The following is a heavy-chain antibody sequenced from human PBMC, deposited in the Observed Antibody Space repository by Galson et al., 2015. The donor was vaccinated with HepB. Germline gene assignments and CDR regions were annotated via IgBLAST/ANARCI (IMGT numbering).Heavy chain of an antibody. J-gene: IGHJ5*02. Sequence: LRLSCAASGFTFSSYAMSWVRQAPGKGLEWVSAISGSGGSTYYADSVKGRFTISRDNSKNTLYLQMNSLRAEDTAVYYCAKDKGQVLAVRFDPWGQGTLVTVSS. D-gene: IGHD1-1*01. CDR3: AKDKGQVLAVRFDP. CDR1: GFTFSSYA. CDR2: ISGSGGST. V-gene: IGHV3-23*01.